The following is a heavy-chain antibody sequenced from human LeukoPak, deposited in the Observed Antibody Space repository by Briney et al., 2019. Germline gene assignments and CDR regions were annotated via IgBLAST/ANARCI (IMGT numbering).Heavy chain of an antibody. CDR3: ARESAATSEGFSDY. V-gene: IGHV1-2*02. CDR1: GYTFTGYY. J-gene: IGHJ4*02. D-gene: IGHD2-15*01. Sequence: ASVKVSCKASGYTFTGYYMHWVRQAPGQGLEWMGWINPNSGGTNYAQKFQGRVTMTRDTSISTAYMELSRLRSDDTAVYYRARESAATSEGFSDYWGQGTLVTVSS. CDR2: INPNSGGT.